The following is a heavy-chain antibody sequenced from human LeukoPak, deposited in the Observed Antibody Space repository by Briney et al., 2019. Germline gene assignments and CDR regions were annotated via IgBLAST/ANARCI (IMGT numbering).Heavy chain of an antibody. V-gene: IGHV3-30*18. CDR3: AKDPGIAARPGRNWFDP. Sequence: GGSLRLSCAASGFTFSNYGMHWVRQAPGKGLEWVAVISYNGRSTYYADSVKGRFTISRDNSNNTLYLQMNSLRPEDTGVYYSAKDPGIAARPGRNWFDPWGQGTLVTVSS. CDR1: GFTFSNYG. J-gene: IGHJ5*02. CDR2: ISYNGRST. D-gene: IGHD6-6*01.